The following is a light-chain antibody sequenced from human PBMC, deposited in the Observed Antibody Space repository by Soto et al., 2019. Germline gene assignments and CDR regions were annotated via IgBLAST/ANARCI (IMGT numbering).Light chain of an antibody. CDR2: GAS. Sequence: EIVMTQSPATLSVSPGERATLSCRASQSVSSNLAWYQQKPGQAPRLLIYGASTSATGIPARFSGSGSGTKLTLTISSLQSEDFAIYYCQQYNNWPYTFGQGTKLEIK. CDR1: QSVSSN. J-gene: IGKJ2*01. CDR3: QQYNNWPYT. V-gene: IGKV3-15*01.